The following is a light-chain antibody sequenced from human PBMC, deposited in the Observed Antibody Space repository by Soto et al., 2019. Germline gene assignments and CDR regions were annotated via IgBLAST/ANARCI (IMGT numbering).Light chain of an antibody. CDR3: QQYGSALRT. Sequence: EIVLTQSPGTLSLSPGERAILSCRASQSVSSDSLAWYRQKPGQAPRLLVYDASSRATGIPDRFSGSGSGTDFTLTISRLEPEDFAVYYCQQYGSALRTFGQGTKVEIK. CDR1: QSVSSDS. V-gene: IGKV3-20*01. CDR2: DAS. J-gene: IGKJ1*01.